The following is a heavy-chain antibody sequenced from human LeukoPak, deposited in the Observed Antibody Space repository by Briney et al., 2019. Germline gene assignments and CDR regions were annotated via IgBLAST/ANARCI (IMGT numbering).Heavy chain of an antibody. D-gene: IGHD3-3*01. J-gene: IGHJ4*02. CDR2: ISSSSNYI. Sequence: GGSLRLSCAASGFTFTSYSINRVRQAPGKGLEWVSSISSSSNYIYYADSLKGRFTISRDNAKNSLHLLLNSLRGDDTAVYYCARSVPLQAFDYWGQGNLVTVSP. CDR3: ARSVPLQAFDY. CDR1: GFTFTSYS. V-gene: IGHV3-21*01.